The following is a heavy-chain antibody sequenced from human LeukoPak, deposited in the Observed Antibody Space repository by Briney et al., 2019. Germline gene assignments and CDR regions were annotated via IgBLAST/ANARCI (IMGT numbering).Heavy chain of an antibody. CDR1: GGSISSYY. CDR2: IYYSGST. Sequence: SETLSLTCTVSGGSISSYYWSWIRQPPGKGLEWIGYIYYSGSTNYNPSLKSRVTISVDTSKNQFSLKPSSVTAADTAVYYCARSPGYSSGWYGGKRTGYFDYRGQGTLVTVSS. CDR3: ARSPGYSSGWYGGKRTGYFDY. J-gene: IGHJ4*02. V-gene: IGHV4-59*01. D-gene: IGHD6-19*01.